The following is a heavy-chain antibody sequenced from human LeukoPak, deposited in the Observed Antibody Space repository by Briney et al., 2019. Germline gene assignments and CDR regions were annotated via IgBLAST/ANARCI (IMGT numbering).Heavy chain of an antibody. J-gene: IGHJ4*02. Sequence: GGSLRLSCSASGFTFSSYAMSWVRQAPGKGLEWVSAIGGSGGTAYYADSVKGRFTISRDNPKNTLYLQMNSLGAEDTAVYFCAKRGVVIRVILVAFHKEAYYFDSWGQGALVTVSS. CDR1: GFTFSSYA. CDR3: AKRGVVIRVILVAFHKEAYYFDS. D-gene: IGHD3-22*01. CDR2: IGGSGGTA. V-gene: IGHV3-23*01.